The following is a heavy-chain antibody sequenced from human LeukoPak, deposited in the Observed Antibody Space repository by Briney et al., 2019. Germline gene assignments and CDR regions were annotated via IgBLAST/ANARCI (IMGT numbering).Heavy chain of an antibody. J-gene: IGHJ4*02. D-gene: IGHD1-1*01. Sequence: GGSLRLSCAASGFTMSHYGVSWVRQAPGKGLEWVSAISGSGGSTYYADSVKGRFTISRDNSKNTLFLQMNSLRAGDTAVYYCAKGAPTSTGTAWVYFDYWGQGTLVTVSS. CDR3: AKGAPTSTGTAWVYFDY. CDR1: GFTMSHYG. CDR2: ISGSGGST. V-gene: IGHV3-23*01.